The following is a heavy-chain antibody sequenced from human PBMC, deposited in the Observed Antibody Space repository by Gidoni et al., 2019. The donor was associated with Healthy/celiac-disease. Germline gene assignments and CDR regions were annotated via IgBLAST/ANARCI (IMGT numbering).Heavy chain of an antibody. CDR3: ATPDGTAMVTGVDY. Sequence: EVQLLESGGGLVQPGGSLRLSCAASGFPFSSYAMSWVRQAPGKGLEWVSAISGSGGSTYYADSVKGRFTISRDNSKNTLYLQMNSLRAEDTAVYYCATPDGTAMVTGVDYWGQGTLVTVSS. CDR1: GFPFSSYA. J-gene: IGHJ4*02. CDR2: ISGSGGST. V-gene: IGHV3-23*01. D-gene: IGHD5-18*01.